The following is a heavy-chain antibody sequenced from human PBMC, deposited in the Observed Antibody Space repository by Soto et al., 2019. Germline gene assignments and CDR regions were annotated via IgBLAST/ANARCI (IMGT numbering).Heavy chain of an antibody. J-gene: IGHJ4*02. CDR2: IDWDDDK. CDR1: GFSLSTSGMC. Sequence: ESGPTLVNHTQTLTLTCTFSGFSLSTSGMCVSWIRQPPGKALEWLALIDWDDDKYYSTSLKTRLTISKDTSKNQVVLKMTNMDPVDTATYYCARYYYDSSGSRESLDYWGQGNLVTVSS. CDR3: ARYYYDSSGSRESLDY. V-gene: IGHV2-70*01. D-gene: IGHD3-22*01.